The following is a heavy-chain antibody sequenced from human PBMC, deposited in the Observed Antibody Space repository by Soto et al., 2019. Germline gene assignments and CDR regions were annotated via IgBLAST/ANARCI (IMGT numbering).Heavy chain of an antibody. V-gene: IGHV3-23*01. Sequence: EVQLLESGGGLVQPGGSLRLSCAASGFTFSSYAMRWVCQAPGKGLEWVSAISGSGDSTYYADSVKGRFTISRDNSKNTVYLQMNSLRGEDTAVYYCARRGSGSYYDYWGQGTLVTVSS. D-gene: IGHD1-26*01. CDR2: ISGSGDST. CDR1: GFTFSSYA. J-gene: IGHJ4*02. CDR3: ARRGSGSYYDY.